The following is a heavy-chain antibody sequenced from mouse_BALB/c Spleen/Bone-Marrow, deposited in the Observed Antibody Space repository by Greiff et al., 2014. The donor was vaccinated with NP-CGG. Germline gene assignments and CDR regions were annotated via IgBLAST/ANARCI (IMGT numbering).Heavy chain of an antibody. D-gene: IGHD3-2*01. V-gene: IGHV1-54*01. CDR3: ARETVRGFAY. J-gene: IGHJ3*01. CDR2: SNPGSGGT. Sequence: QVQLKQSGAELVRPGTSVKVSCKASGYAFTNYLIEWIKQRPGQGLEWIGVSNPGSGGTNYNEEFQGKATLTADKSSSTAYMQLSSLTSDDSAVYFCARETVRGFAYWGQGTLVTVSA. CDR1: GYAFTNYL.